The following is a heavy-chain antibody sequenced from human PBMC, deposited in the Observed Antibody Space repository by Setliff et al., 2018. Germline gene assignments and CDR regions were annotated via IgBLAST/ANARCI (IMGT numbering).Heavy chain of an antibody. Sequence: SETLSLTCSVSGGSLTNYYWTWIRQPPGKGLEWIGYIAYSGTTNYNPSLNSRVIISLDTSRRQLSLNLSSVTAADTAVYYCARKGISALSGAFDMWGQGTMVTVSS. V-gene: IGHV4-59*01. J-gene: IGHJ3*02. CDR3: ARKGISALSGAFDM. CDR2: IAYSGTT. CDR1: GGSLTNYY. D-gene: IGHD1-26*01.